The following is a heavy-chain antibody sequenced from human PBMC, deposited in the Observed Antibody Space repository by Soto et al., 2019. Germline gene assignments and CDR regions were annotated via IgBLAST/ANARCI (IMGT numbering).Heavy chain of an antibody. CDR2: ISYDGSNK. V-gene: IGHV3-30*03. D-gene: IGHD6-13*01. J-gene: IGHJ4*02. CDR3: ARDPDSSSFPNYFDY. CDR1: GFAFSSYV. Sequence: QVQLVESGGGVVQPGKSLRLSCAASGFAFSSYVMHWVRQAPAKGLEWVAVISYDGSNKYYADSVKGRFTISRDNSKNTLYLQMNSLRAEDTAVYYCARDPDSSSFPNYFDYWGQGTLVTVSS.